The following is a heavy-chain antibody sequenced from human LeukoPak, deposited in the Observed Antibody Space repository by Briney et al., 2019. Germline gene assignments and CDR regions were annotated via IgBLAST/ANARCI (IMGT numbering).Heavy chain of an antibody. CDR2: IYTSGST. CDR1: GGSISSGSYY. J-gene: IGHJ4*02. Sequence: SQTLSLTCTVSGGSISSGSYYWSWIRQPAGKGLEWIGRIYTSGSTNHNPSLKSRVTISVDTSKNQFSLKLSSVTAADAAVYYCAARGDYFMGRDYWGQGTLVTVSS. D-gene: IGHD4-17*01. V-gene: IGHV4-61*02. CDR3: AARGDYFMGRDY.